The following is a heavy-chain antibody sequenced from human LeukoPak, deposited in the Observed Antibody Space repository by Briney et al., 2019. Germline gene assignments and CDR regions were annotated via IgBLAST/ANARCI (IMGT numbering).Heavy chain of an antibody. CDR2: IYNSGSP. V-gene: IGHV4-59*11. Sequence: PSETLSLTCTVSGGSISSHNWNWIRQPPGKGLEWIGDIYNSGSPNYNPSLKSRVTISVDTSKNQFSLKLSSVTAADTAEYYCARVDSSGYYTFFDYWGQGTLLTVSS. D-gene: IGHD3-22*01. CDR1: GGSISSHN. J-gene: IGHJ4*02. CDR3: ARVDSSGYYTFFDY.